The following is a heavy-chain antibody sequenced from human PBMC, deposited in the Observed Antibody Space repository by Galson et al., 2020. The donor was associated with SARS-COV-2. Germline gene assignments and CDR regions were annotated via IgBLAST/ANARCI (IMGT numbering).Heavy chain of an antibody. CDR1: GFTFSSYG. V-gene: IGHV3-30*02. D-gene: IGHD6-19*01. CDR2: IRYDGSNK. CDR3: AKGEQWLVPYYYGMDV. J-gene: IGHJ6*02. Sequence: GGSLRLSCAASGFTFSSYGMHWVRQAPGKGLEWVAFIRYDGSNKYYADSVKGRFTISRDNSKNTLYLQMNSLRAEDTAVYYCAKGEQWLVPYYYGMDVWGQGTTVTVSS.